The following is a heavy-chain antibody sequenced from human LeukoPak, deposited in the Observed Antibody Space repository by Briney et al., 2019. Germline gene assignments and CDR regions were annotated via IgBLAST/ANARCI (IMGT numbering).Heavy chain of an antibody. CDR2: IYYSGST. CDR1: GGSISSSSYS. Sequence: SETLSLTCTVSGGSISSSSYSWGWIRQPPGKGLEWIGSIYYSGSTYYNPSLKSRVTISVDTSKNQFSLKLSSVTAADTAVYYCARHPISFPSFADAFDIWGQGTMVTVSS. CDR3: ARHPISFPSFADAFDI. V-gene: IGHV4-39*01. J-gene: IGHJ3*02.